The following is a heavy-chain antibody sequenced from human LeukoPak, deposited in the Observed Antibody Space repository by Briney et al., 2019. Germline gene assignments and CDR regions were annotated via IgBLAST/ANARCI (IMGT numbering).Heavy chain of an antibody. CDR1: GFTFSSYW. J-gene: IGHJ1*01. CDR3: VRDIGRVATTS. D-gene: IGHD2-21*02. CDR2: INSDGTIT. V-gene: IGHV3-74*01. Sequence: GGSLRLSCAASGFTFSSYWMHWVRQAPGKGLVWVSRINSDGTITNYADSVKGRFTISRDNAKNTLYLQMKSLRAEDTAVYYCVRDIGRVATTSWGQGTLVTVSS.